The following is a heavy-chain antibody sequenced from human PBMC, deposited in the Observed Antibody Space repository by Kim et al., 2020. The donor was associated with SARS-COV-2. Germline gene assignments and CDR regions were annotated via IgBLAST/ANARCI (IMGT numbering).Heavy chain of an antibody. CDR1: GFIFSSYA. Sequence: GGSLRLSCAGSGFIFSSYAMHWVRQAPGKGLEYVSAISSNGGSTYYANSVKGRFTISRDNSKNTLYLQMGSLRAEDMAVYYCARDLSGACGPWGQGTLVTVSS. V-gene: IGHV3-64*01. D-gene: IGHD1-26*01. CDR2: ISSNGGST. CDR3: ARDLSGACGP. J-gene: IGHJ5*02.